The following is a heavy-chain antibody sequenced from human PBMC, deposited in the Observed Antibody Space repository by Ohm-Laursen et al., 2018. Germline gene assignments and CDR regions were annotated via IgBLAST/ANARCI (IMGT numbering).Heavy chain of an antibody. V-gene: IGHV3-23*01. D-gene: IGHD3-22*01. CDR3: AKGYTSRGYAPNY. Sequence: SLRLSCAASGFIFSSFAMTWVRQAPGKGLEWVSVISGSGDDTYYTDSVKGRFTVSRDISNNTVYLHMDSLGAEDTAVYYCAKGYTSRGYAPNYWGQGTLVTVSS. CDR2: ISGSGDDT. CDR1: GFIFSSFA. J-gene: IGHJ4*02.